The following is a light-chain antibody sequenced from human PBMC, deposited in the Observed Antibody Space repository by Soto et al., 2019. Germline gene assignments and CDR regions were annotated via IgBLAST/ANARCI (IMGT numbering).Light chain of an antibody. CDR3: QQYSDSFPYT. Sequence: GDRVTITCRASQSISTWLAWYQQKPGTAPKLLIHKASTLESGVPSRFSGSRSGTEFTLTVSSLQPDDFATYYCQQYSDSFPYTFGQGTKLEIK. V-gene: IGKV1-5*03. CDR2: KAS. J-gene: IGKJ2*01. CDR1: QSISTW.